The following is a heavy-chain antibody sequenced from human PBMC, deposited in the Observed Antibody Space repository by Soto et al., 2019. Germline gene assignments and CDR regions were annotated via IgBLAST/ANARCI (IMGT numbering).Heavy chain of an antibody. Sequence: PSETLSLTCAVSGVSISSGNWWTWVRQTPQRGLEYIGEIFHDGTANYYPSFERRVAISVDTSKNQFSLKLTSVTAADTAIYFCARLVYDTRLNYRSFDFWGQGALGSGS. J-gene: IGHJ4*02. D-gene: IGHD2-8*01. CDR3: ARLVYDTRLNYRSFDF. CDR1: GVSISSGNW. V-gene: IGHV4-4*02. CDR2: IFHDGTA.